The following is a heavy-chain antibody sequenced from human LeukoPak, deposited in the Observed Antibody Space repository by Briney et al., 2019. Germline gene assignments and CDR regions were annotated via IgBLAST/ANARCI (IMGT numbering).Heavy chain of an antibody. D-gene: IGHD6-13*01. CDR2: VYYTGSA. CDR3: ARISSSNWYNERGAFDV. J-gene: IGHJ3*01. CDR1: GFTLSSYG. Sequence: GTLRLSCAASGFTLSSYGMSWVRQPPGKGLEWIGFVYYTGSANYSPSLKSRVTISVDTSKNQFSLKLRSVTAADTAVYYCARISSSNWYNERGAFDVWGQGTMVTVSS. V-gene: IGHV4-59*01.